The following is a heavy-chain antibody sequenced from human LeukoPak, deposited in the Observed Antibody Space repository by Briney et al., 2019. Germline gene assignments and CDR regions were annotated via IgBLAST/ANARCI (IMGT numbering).Heavy chain of an antibody. D-gene: IGHD4-17*01. V-gene: IGHV3-23*01. CDR1: GFTFSSYT. Sequence: GGSLRLSCAASGFTFSSYTMSWVRQAPGKGLEWVSTITTSDGNTYYADSVKGRFTISRDNSKNTLYLQMKSLRAEDTALYYCARPTVPIDYWGQGTLVTVSS. CDR3: ARPTVPIDY. CDR2: ITTSDGNT. J-gene: IGHJ4*02.